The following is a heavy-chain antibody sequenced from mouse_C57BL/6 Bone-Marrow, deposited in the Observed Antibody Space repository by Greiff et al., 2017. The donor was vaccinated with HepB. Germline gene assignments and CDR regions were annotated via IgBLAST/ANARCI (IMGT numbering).Heavy chain of an antibody. V-gene: IGHV1-80*01. CDR1: GYAFSSYW. J-gene: IGHJ2*01. Sequence: VQLQQSGAELVKPGASVKISCKASGYAFSSYWMNWVKQRPGKGLEWIGQIYPGDGDTNYNGKFKGKATLTADKSSSTAYMQLSSLTSVDSAVYFCARRVTTVVAHFDYWGQGTTLTVSS. CDR3: ARRVTTVVAHFDY. CDR2: IYPGDGDT. D-gene: IGHD1-1*01.